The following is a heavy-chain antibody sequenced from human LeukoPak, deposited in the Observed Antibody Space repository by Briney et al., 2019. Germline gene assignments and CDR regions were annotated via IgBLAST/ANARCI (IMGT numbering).Heavy chain of an antibody. CDR2: ISSNGGRS. J-gene: IGHJ4*02. V-gene: IGHV3-64*01. Sequence: GGSLRLSCAASGFTFSTYDMHWVRQAPGKGLEYVSAISSNGGRSYYANSVKGRFTISRDNSKNTLYLQMNSLRPEDTAVYYCARGSIVGARGLGDYWGQGTLVTVSS. CDR3: ARGSIVGARGLGDY. CDR1: GFTFSTYD. D-gene: IGHD1-26*01.